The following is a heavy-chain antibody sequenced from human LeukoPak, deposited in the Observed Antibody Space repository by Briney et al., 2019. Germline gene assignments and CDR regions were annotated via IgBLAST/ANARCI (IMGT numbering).Heavy chain of an antibody. CDR2: INPSGGST. V-gene: IGHV1-46*01. CDR3: ARDLRDYDILTGYYYGSRDYYGMDV. D-gene: IGHD3-9*01. CDR1: GYTFTSYY. J-gene: IGHJ6*02. Sequence: GASVKVSCKASGYTFTSYYMHWVRQAPGQGLEGMGIINPSGGSTSYAQKFQGRVTMTRDTSTSTVYMELSSLRSEDTAVYYCARDLRDYDILTGYYYGSRDYYGMDVWGQGTTVTVSS.